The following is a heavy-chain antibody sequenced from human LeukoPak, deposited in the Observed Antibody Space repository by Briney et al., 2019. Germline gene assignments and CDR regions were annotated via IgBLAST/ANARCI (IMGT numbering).Heavy chain of an antibody. Sequence: PGGSLRLSCAASGFTFSSYEMNWVRQAPGKGLEWVSYISSSGSTIYYADSVKGRFTISRDNAKNSLYLQMNSLKAEDTAVYYCARDGWGGNSGGFDYWGQGTLVTVSS. D-gene: IGHD4-23*01. CDR3: ARDGWGGNSGGFDY. CDR1: GFTFSSYE. J-gene: IGHJ4*02. V-gene: IGHV3-48*03. CDR2: ISSSGSTI.